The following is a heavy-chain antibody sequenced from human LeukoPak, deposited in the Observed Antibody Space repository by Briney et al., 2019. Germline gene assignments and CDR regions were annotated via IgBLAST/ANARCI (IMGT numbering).Heavy chain of an antibody. J-gene: IGHJ3*02. Sequence: GGSLRLSCAASGFTFSDYYMSWIRQAPGKGLEWVSYISSSGSTIYYADSVKGRFTISRDNAKNSLYLQMNSLRAEDTAVYYCASLPITMIVVGKAFDIWGQGTMVTVSS. CDR1: GFTFSDYY. D-gene: IGHD3-22*01. CDR2: ISSSGSTI. V-gene: IGHV3-11*01. CDR3: ASLPITMIVVGKAFDI.